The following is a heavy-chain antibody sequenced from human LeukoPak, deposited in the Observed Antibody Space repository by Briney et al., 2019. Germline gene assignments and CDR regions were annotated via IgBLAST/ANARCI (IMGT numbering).Heavy chain of an antibody. J-gene: IGHJ4*02. CDR3: AGGGSTYDSSGYYYSY. CDR1: GGSFSNYY. CDR2: INHGGRT. D-gene: IGHD3-22*01. Sequence: KPSETLSLTCAVYGGSFSNYYLTWIRQPPEKGLEWIGEINHGGRTNYNPSLKSRVTISVDTSKNHLSLKLSSVTAADTAVYYCAGGGSTYDSSGYYYSYWGQGTLVTVSS. V-gene: IGHV4-34*01.